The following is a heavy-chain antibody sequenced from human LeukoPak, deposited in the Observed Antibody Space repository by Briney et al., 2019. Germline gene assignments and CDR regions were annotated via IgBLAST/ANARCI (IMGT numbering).Heavy chain of an antibody. J-gene: IGHJ4*02. CDR1: GGSISSGDYY. D-gene: IGHD3-9*01. CDR3: ARSNILTGYVY. V-gene: IGHV4-30-4*01. Sequence: SQTLSLTCTVSGGSISSGDYYWRWSRQPPGKGLECIVYIYYSGSAYYNPSLKSRVTISVDTSKNQFSLKLSSVTAADTAVYYCARSNILTGYVYWGQGTLVTVSS. CDR2: IYYSGSA.